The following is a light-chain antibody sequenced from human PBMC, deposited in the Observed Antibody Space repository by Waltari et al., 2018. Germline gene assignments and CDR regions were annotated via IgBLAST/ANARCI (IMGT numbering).Light chain of an antibody. Sequence: DIEMTQSPSFVSASVGDSVTSTCRASQDIVTLLAWYQQKPGQAPTLLIYATFILQTGVPARFSGSGSGTDFTLTISGLQPEDSANYYCQQAKQFPLTFGGGTHVEIK. CDR1: QDIVTL. J-gene: IGKJ4*01. V-gene: IGKV1-12*01. CDR3: QQAKQFPLT. CDR2: ATF.